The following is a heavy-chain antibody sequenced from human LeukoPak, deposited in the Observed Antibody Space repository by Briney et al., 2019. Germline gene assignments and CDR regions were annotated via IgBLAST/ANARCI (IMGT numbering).Heavy chain of an antibody. J-gene: IGHJ4*02. CDR1: GGTFSSYT. D-gene: IGHD3-3*01. CDR3: ARSWNYDFWSGFDY. CDR2: IIPILGIA. V-gene: IGHV1-69*02. Sequence: SVKVSCKASGGTFSSYTISWVRQAPGQGLEWMGRIIPILGIANYAQKFQGRVTITADKSTSTACMELSSLRSEDTAVYYCARSWNYDFWSGFDYWGQGTLVTVSS.